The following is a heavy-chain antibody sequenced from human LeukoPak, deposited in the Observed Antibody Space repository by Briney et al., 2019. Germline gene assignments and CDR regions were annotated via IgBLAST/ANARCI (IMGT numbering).Heavy chain of an antibody. D-gene: IGHD1/OR15-1a*01. V-gene: IGHV4-59*05. J-gene: IGHJ4*02. CDR1: GGSISSYY. CDR3: ARHERNWNNGGY. Sequence: PSETLSLTCTVSGGSISSYYWSWIRQPPGQGLEWIGSIYYSGSTYNNPSLKSRVTISVDTSKNQFSLKLNSLTAADTAVYYCARHERNWNNGGYCGQGTLVTVSS. CDR2: IYYSGST.